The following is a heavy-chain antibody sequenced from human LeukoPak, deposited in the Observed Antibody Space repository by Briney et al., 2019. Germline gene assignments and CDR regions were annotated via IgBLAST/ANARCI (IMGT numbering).Heavy chain of an antibody. CDR3: ARDGEWGVTFDY. J-gene: IGHJ4*02. Sequence: SETLSLTCAVYGGSFSGYYWSWIRQPPGKGLEWIGEINHSGSTNYNPSLKSRVTISVDPSKNQFSLKMSSVTAADTAVYYCARDGEWGVTFDYWGQGTLVTVSS. V-gene: IGHV4-34*01. D-gene: IGHD2-21*02. CDR2: INHSGST. CDR1: GGSFSGYY.